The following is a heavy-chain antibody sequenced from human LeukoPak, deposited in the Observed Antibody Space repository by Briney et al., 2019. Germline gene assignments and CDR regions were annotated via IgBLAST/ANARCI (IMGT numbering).Heavy chain of an antibody. CDR2: IYTSGST. D-gene: IGHD3-10*02. CDR3: ATSYDVKSAPYDL. V-gene: IGHV4-4*09. Sequence: PADTRSVTCTVSGGPISSYCWSWFRQPPGKGLEWIGYIYTSGSTDYNPSLKSRVTMSVDTSRNQVSMDLRYLTAADTAMYYCATSYDVKSAPYDLWGQGTLVTVSS. J-gene: IGHJ5*02. CDR1: GGPISSYC.